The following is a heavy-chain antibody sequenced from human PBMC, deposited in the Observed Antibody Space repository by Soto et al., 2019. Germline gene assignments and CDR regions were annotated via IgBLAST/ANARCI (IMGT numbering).Heavy chain of an antibody. V-gene: IGHV5-10-1*01. CDR2: GEPLDSQT. Sequence: GESLKISCEGSGYRFASYWITWVRQVPGKGLGWMGRGEPLDSQTNYSASFEGHVTFSAGKSINTAFLQWSSLRASDTATYFCTRHAVITSGGVIVSHWFDPWGQGTPVTVSS. CDR3: TRHAVITSGGVIVSHWFDP. D-gene: IGHD3-16*02. CDR1: GYRFASYW. J-gene: IGHJ5*02.